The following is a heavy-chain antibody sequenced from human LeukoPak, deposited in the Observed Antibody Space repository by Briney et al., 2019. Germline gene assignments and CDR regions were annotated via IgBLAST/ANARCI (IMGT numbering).Heavy chain of an antibody. V-gene: IGHV3-23*01. Sequence: HPGGSLRLSCAASGFTFSSYAMSSVRQAPGKGLEWVSAISGSGGSTYYADSVKGPFTISRDNSKNTLYLQMNSLRAEDTAVYYCAKDRGQRPSPFDYWGQGTLVTVSS. J-gene: IGHJ4*02. CDR1: GFTFSSYA. CDR2: ISGSGGST. D-gene: IGHD3-10*01. CDR3: AKDRGQRPSPFDY.